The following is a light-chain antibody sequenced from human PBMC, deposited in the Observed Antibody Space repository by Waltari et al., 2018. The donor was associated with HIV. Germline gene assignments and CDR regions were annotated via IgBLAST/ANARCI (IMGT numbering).Light chain of an antibody. V-gene: IGLV1-40*01. CDR3: QSYDSSLSGSDV. CDR2: NNG. Sequence: QSVLTQPPSVSGAPGQRVTISCTGSRSNIGAGYDVNWYQQLPGTAPKLLIYNNGNRPSGVPDRFSGSKSGTSASLAITGLQAEDEADYYCQSYDSSLSGSDVFGTGTKVTVL. J-gene: IGLJ1*01. CDR1: RSNIGAGYD.